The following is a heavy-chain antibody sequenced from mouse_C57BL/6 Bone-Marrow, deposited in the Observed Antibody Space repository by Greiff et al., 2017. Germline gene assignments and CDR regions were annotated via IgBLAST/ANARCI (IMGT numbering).Heavy chain of an antibody. Sequence: EVQLQQPGAELVMPGASVKLSCKASGYTFTSYWMHWVKQRPGQGLEWIGRIDPEDGETKYAPKFQGKATITADTSSNTAYLQLSSLTSEDTAVYYCARTHYYGSPWFAYWGQGTLVTVSA. J-gene: IGHJ3*01. CDR2: IDPEDGET. D-gene: IGHD1-1*01. V-gene: IGHV14-2*01. CDR3: ARTHYYGSPWFAY. CDR1: GYTFTSYW.